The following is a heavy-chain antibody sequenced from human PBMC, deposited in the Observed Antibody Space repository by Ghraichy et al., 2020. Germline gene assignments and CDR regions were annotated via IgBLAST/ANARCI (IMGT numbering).Heavy chain of an antibody. CDR2: TYYRSKWYN. CDR3: AHSVVVPAAQKFYYYYYYMDV. Sequence: QTLSLTCAISGDSVSSNSAAWNWIRQSPSRGLEWLGRTYYRSKWYNDYAVSVKSRITINPDTSKNQFYLQLNSVTPEDSAVYYCAHSVVVPAAQKFYYYYYYMDVWGKGTTVTVSS. V-gene: IGHV6-1*01. D-gene: IGHD2-2*01. J-gene: IGHJ6*03. CDR1: GDSVSSNSAA.